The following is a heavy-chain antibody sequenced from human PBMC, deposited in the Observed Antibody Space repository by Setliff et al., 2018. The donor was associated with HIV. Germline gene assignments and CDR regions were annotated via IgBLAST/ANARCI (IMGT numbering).Heavy chain of an antibody. D-gene: IGHD3-10*01. J-gene: IGHJ4*02. CDR2: IKQDGSEK. CDR1: GFTFSSYW. V-gene: IGHV3-7*03. Sequence: GGSLRLSCEAFGFTFSSYWMSWVRQAPGKGLEWVANIKQDGSEKYYVDSVKGRLTISRDNARHSVYLQRNSLRAEDTAVYFCAREFGPRPYDYWGQGTLVTVSS. CDR3: AREFGPRPYDY.